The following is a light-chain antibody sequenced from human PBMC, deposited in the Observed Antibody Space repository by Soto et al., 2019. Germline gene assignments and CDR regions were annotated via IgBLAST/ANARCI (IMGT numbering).Light chain of an antibody. CDR1: QSVSSNS. V-gene: IGKV3D-20*02. J-gene: IGKJ4*01. CDR2: AAS. CDR3: QQRSSWPPT. Sequence: EIVLTQAPGTLSLSPGERATLSCRASQSVSSNSLAWYQQKLGQAPRLLLYAASSRATGIPDRFTGSGSGTDFTLTISRLEPEDFAVYYCQQRSSWPPTFGGGTKVEIK.